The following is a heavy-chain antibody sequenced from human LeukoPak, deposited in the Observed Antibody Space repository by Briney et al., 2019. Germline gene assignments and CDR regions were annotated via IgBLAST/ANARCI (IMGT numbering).Heavy chain of an antibody. Sequence: SETLSLTCAVYGGSFSGYYWSWIRQPPGKGLEWIGEINHSGSTNYNPSLKSRVTISVDTSKNQFSLKLSSVTAADTAVYYCARGPFIYDSGGYYYYHLDYWGQGTLVTVSS. V-gene: IGHV4-34*01. CDR2: INHSGST. D-gene: IGHD3-22*01. J-gene: IGHJ4*02. CDR1: GGSFSGYY. CDR3: ARGPFIYDSGGYYYYHLDY.